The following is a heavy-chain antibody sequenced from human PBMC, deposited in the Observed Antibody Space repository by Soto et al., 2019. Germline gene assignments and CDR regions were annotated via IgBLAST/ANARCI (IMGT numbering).Heavy chain of an antibody. CDR2: ITGNSEYK. D-gene: IGHD1-26*01. V-gene: IGHV3-21*06. J-gene: IGHJ4*02. CDR3: ARSGELLQTFDS. CDR1: GVSFSDYS. Sequence: NPGGSLRLSCVVSGVSFSDYSMNWVRQAPGKGLEWVSLITGNSEYKYYAGSVKGRFTVSRDNAKNSLYLQMNSLTVEDTAVYYCARSGELLQTFDSWGQGTLVTAPQ.